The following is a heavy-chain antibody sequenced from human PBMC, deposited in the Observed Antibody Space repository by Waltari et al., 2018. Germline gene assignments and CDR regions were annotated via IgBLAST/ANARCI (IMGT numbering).Heavy chain of an antibody. V-gene: IGHV3-74*01. D-gene: IGHD5-12*01. CDR1: GFTFSSFW. CDR2: STAYSKKP. Sequence: DVQLVESGGGLAQPGGSLRLSCAAPGFTFSSFWVSWVRQVPGKGLMWVSQSTAYSKKPNDADAVRGRFTIAGDNAKATLYLQMNSLRVEDTSVDYCAAARWLYYWGQGTQVTVSA. CDR3: AAARWLYY. J-gene: IGHJ4*02.